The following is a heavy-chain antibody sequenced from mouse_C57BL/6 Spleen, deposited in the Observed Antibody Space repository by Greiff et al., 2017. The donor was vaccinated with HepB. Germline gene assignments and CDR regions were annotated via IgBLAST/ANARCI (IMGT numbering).Heavy chain of an antibody. CDR3: ARVYGYYWYFDV. J-gene: IGHJ1*03. Sequence: VQLKESGPGMVKPSPSLSLTCTVTGYSITSGYDWHWIRHFPGNKLEWMGYISYSGSTNYNPSLKSRISITHDTSKNHFFLKLNSVTTEDTATYYCARVYGYYWYFDVWGTGTTVTVSS. V-gene: IGHV3-1*01. CDR1: GYSITSGYD. D-gene: IGHD2-2*01. CDR2: ISYSGST.